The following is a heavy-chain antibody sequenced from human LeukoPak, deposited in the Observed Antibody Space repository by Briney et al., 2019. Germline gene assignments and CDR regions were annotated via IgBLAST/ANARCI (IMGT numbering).Heavy chain of an antibody. J-gene: IGHJ4*02. CDR1: GFSLSTSGVG. V-gene: IGHV2-5*01. Sequence: SGPTLVNPTQTLTLTCTFSGFSLSTSGVGVGWIRQPPGKALEWLALIYWNDDKRYSPSLKSRLTITKDTSKNQVVLTMTNMDPVDTATYYCAHSGITMVRGVIINWGYFDYWGQGTLVTVSS. D-gene: IGHD3-10*01. CDR2: IYWNDDK. CDR3: AHSGITMVRGVIINWGYFDY.